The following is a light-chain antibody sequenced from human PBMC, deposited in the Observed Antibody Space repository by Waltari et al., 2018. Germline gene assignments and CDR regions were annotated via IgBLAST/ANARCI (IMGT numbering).Light chain of an antibody. J-gene: IGKJ1*01. CDR1: QTISSY. CDR2: TAS. Sequence: DIQMTQSPSSLSASVGDRVTITCRASQTISSYLNWYQQKPGKAPHRLIYTASSLQSGVPSRFSGSRSGTEFTLTISSLQPEDFATYYCQQSSSTPPWTFGQGTKVEIK. CDR3: QQSSSTPPWT. V-gene: IGKV1-39*01.